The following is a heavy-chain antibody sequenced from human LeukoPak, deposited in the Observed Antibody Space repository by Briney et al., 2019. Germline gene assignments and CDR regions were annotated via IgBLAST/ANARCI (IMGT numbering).Heavy chain of an antibody. CDR3: AKDLNYGFDY. CDR2: LSGNGAKT. CDR1: GFAFSTYG. V-gene: IGHV3-23*01. D-gene: IGHD3-10*01. J-gene: IGHJ4*02. Sequence: GGSLRLSFAAYGFAFSTYGMSWVRQTPGRGLEWVSALSGNGAKTFYSASVKGRFTISRDNSKNTLYLHMNSLRVEDTAAYYCAKDLNYGFDYWGQGSLVTVSS.